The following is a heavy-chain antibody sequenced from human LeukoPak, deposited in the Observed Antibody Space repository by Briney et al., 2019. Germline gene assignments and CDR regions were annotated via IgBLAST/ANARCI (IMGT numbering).Heavy chain of an antibody. CDR2: ISASNGNT. Sequence: ASVKVSCKASGYTFSSYGISWVRQAPGQGLEWMGWISASNGNTNYAQKIQGRVTMTTDTSTRTAYMELRSLRSEDTAVYYCATMVPWERNAFDIWGQGTMVTVSS. D-gene: IGHD3-10*01. CDR3: ATMVPWERNAFDI. J-gene: IGHJ3*02. V-gene: IGHV1-18*01. CDR1: GYTFSSYG.